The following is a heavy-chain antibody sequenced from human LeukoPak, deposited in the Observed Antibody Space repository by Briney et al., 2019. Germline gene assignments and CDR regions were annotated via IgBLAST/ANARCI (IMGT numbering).Heavy chain of an antibody. CDR3: ARDLTAVGHFDY. CDR1: GYTFTSYG. J-gene: IGHJ4*02. Sequence: ASVKVSCKASGYTFTSYGINWVRQAPGQGLEWMGWISAYNGNTNYAQKLQGRVTMTTDTSTSTAYMELSRLRSDDTAVYYCARDLTAVGHFDYWGQGTLVTVSS. V-gene: IGHV1-18*01. CDR2: ISAYNGNT. D-gene: IGHD6-13*01.